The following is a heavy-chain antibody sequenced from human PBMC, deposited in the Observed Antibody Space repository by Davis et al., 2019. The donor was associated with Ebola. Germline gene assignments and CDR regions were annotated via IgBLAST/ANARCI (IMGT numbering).Heavy chain of an antibody. J-gene: IGHJ4*02. CDR1: WDSLSSNSAA. D-gene: IGHD3-22*01. V-gene: IGHV6-1*01. Sequence: SQTLSLTCSISWDSLSSNSAAWNWTRQSPSRGLEWLGRTYYRSKWFVDYAVSVKSRITIHPDTSKNQFSLQLTSVTPEDTAVYYCAREPPYDQGYDYWGQGTLVTVSS. CDR2: TYYRSKWFV. CDR3: AREPPYDQGYDY.